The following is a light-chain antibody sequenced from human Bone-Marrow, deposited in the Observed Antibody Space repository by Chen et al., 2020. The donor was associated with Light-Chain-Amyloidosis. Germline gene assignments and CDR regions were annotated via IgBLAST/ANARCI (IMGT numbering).Light chain of an antibody. CDR1: SGDVGTYNY. V-gene: IGLV2-14*01. CDR3: SSFTSSSSYV. J-gene: IGLJ1*01. CDR2: AVS. Sequence: QSALTQPASVSGSPGQSITISCTGTSGDVGTYNYVSWYQQRPVKAPKVMIYAVSNRPSGVSNRFSGSKSGNTASLTISGLQAEDEADYYCSSFTSSSSYVFGPGTKVTVL.